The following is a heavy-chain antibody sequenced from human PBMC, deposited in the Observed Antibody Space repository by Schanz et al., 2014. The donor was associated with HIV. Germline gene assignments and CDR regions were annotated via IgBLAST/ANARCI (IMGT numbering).Heavy chain of an antibody. J-gene: IGHJ6*02. D-gene: IGHD4-4*01. V-gene: IGHV3-30*03. Sequence: QVQLVESGGGVVQPGRSLRLSCAASGFTFSTYGMHWVRQAPGKGLEWVAGISYDGTNKFYVDSVKGRFTISRDNSKNTMYLKMNCLRADDTGVVYWAIKNCTVITYRDPRLSYLYGMDVWGQGTTVTVSS. CDR3: AIKNCTVITYRDPRLSYLYGMDV. CDR1: GFTFSTYG. CDR2: ISYDGTNK.